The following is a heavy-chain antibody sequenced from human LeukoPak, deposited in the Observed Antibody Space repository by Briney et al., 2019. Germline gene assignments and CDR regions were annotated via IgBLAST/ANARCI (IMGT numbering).Heavy chain of an antibody. J-gene: IGHJ4*02. Sequence: PGGSLRLSCAASGFTFSSSWMHWVRQAPGRGLVWVSRINGDGSITTYADSVKARFTISRDNAKNTLYLQMNSLRAEDTAVYYCARDFYTNYYDSCGDDFDFWGRGTLVTVSS. D-gene: IGHD3-22*01. V-gene: IGHV3-74*01. CDR2: INGDGSIT. CDR1: GFTFSSSW. CDR3: ARDFYTNYYDSCGDDFDF.